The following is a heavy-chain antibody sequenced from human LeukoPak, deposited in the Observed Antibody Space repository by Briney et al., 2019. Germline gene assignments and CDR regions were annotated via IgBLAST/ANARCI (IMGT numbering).Heavy chain of an antibody. Sequence: PSETLSLTCTVSGGSIGNYYWTWIWQPPGKGLEWIGYIYYSGSTNYNPSLKSRVTISVDASKSQFSLKLSSVTAADTAVYYCARHGTPGTNLNWFDPWGQGTLVTVSS. J-gene: IGHJ5*02. V-gene: IGHV4-59*01. CDR3: ARHGTPGTNLNWFDP. CDR2: IYYSGST. D-gene: IGHD1-1*01. CDR1: GGSIGNYY.